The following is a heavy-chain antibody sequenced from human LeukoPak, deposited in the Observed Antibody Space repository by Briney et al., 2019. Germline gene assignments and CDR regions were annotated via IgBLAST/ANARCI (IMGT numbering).Heavy chain of an antibody. CDR3: TRQEGGWSPDFDY. D-gene: IGHD6-19*01. V-gene: IGHV3-73*01. CDR2: IRSKANSYAT. CDR1: GFTFSGSA. Sequence: GGSLRLSCAASGFTFSGSAMHWVRQASGKGLEWVGRIRSKANSYATAYAASVKGRFTISRDDSKNTAYLQMNSLKTEDTAVYYCTRQEGGWSPDFDYWGQGTLVTVSS. J-gene: IGHJ4*02.